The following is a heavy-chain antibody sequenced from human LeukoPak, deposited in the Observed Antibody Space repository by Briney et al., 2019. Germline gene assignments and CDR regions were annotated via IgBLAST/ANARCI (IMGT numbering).Heavy chain of an antibody. Sequence: SQTLSLTCTVSGGSISSGGYYWSWIRRHPGKGLEWIGYIYYSGSTYYNPSLKSRVTISVDTSKNQFSLKLSSVTAADTAVYYCARGSYSYGFDYWGQGTLVTVSS. CDR3: ARGSYSYGFDY. CDR1: GGSISSGGYY. J-gene: IGHJ4*02. V-gene: IGHV4-31*03. CDR2: IYYSGST. D-gene: IGHD5-18*01.